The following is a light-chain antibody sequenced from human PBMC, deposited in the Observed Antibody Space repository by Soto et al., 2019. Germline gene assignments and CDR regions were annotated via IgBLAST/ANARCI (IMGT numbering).Light chain of an antibody. V-gene: IGLV2-14*01. Sequence: QCVLTQPASVSGSPGQSLSISCTGTSSDVCGYNSVSWYQQHPGKAPKLMIYDVSNRPSGVSNRFSGSKSGNTASLTISGLQAEDEADYYCSSYTSSSTPLFVFGTGTKVTVL. CDR2: DVS. CDR3: SSYTSSSTPLFV. J-gene: IGLJ1*01. CDR1: SSDVCGYNS.